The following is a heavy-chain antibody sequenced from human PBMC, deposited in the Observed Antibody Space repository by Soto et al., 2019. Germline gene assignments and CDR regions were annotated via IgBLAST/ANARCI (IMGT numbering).Heavy chain of an antibody. CDR3: ARRDTSGFLRYFDN. CDR1: GGTLSSFINYP. J-gene: IGHJ4*02. CDR2: IVPNVGTV. D-gene: IGHD3-3*01. Sequence: QMQLVQSGAEVKKPGSSVKVSCKVSGGTLSSFINYPINWVRQAPGQGLEWMGGIVPNVGTVNYAQKFQGRVTITADKSTGTAYMEVSSLRSEDTALYYCARRDTSGFLRYFDNWGQGTLVTVSS. V-gene: IGHV1-69*06.